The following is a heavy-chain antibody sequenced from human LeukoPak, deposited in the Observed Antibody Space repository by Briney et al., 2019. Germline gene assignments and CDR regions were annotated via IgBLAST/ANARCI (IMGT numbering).Heavy chain of an antibody. CDR2: ISNSGDST. D-gene: IGHD4-11*01. J-gene: IGHJ4*02. V-gene: IGHV3-23*01. Sequence: GGSLRLSCAASGFTFSTYAMSWVRQSPGKGLEWVSAISNSGDSTYYADSVKGRFTISRANSKNTLYLQMKSLRVDDTAVYYCAKSVEHSNYRKFHDWGQGTLVTVSS. CDR1: GFTFSTYA. CDR3: AKSVEHSNYRKFHD.